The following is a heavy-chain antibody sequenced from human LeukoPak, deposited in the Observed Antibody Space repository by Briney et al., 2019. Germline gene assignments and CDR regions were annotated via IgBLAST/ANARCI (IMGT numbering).Heavy chain of an antibody. D-gene: IGHD6-13*01. CDR1: GFTLSSYA. J-gene: IGHJ4*02. Sequence: GGSLRLSCAASGFTLSSYAMSWVRQGPGEGLEWVSYLSSSGTTIYYADAVKGRFTISRDNAKNSLYLQMNSLRAEDTAVYYCTRVGYSSNAGLSWGQGTLVTVSS. V-gene: IGHV3-48*03. CDR3: TRVGYSSNAGLS. CDR2: LSSSGTTI.